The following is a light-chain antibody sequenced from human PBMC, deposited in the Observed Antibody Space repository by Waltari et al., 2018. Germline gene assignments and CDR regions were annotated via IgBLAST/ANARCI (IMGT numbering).Light chain of an antibody. CDR1: HSIRNN. Sequence: EIVLTQSPATLSVSPGERATLFCRASHSIRNNLAWYQQKPGQAPRLLIHDASNRATGIPARFSGSGSGTDFTLTISSLEPEDFAVYYCQHRSNWRTYTFGQGTKVEIK. J-gene: IGKJ2*01. CDR3: QHRSNWRTYT. CDR2: DAS. V-gene: IGKV3-11*01.